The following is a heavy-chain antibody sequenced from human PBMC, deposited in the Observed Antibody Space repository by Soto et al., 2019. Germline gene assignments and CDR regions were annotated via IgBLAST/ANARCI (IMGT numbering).Heavy chain of an antibody. J-gene: IGHJ6*02. V-gene: IGHV5-51*01. CDR1: GYSFTSYW. CDR2: IYPGDSDT. Sequence: GESLKISCKGSGYSFTSYWIGWVRQMPGKGLEWMGIIYPGDSDTRYSPSFQGQATISADKSISTAYLQWSSLKASDTAMYYCAVLPRSAIDYYYGMDVWGQGTTVTVSS. CDR3: AVLPRSAIDYYYGMDV.